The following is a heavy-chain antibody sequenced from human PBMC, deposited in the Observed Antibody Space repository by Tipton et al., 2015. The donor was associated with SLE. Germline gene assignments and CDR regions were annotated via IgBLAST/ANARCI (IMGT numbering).Heavy chain of an antibody. V-gene: IGHV4-34*01. Sequence: TLSLTCAVYGGSFSGYYWSWIRQPPGKGLEWIGEINHSGSTNYNPSLKSLVTISVDTSKNQFSLKLSSVTAADTAVYYCATTGSGSYTNWFDPWGQGTLVTVSS. J-gene: IGHJ5*02. D-gene: IGHD3-10*01. CDR3: ATTGSGSYTNWFDP. CDR1: GGSFSGYY. CDR2: INHSGST.